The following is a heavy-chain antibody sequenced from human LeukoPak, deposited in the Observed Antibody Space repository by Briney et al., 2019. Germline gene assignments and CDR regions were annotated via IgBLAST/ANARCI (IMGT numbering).Heavy chain of an antibody. D-gene: IGHD3-3*01. CDR1: GYTLTELS. V-gene: IGHV1-24*01. J-gene: IGHJ4*02. CDR2: VDPEDGET. CDR3: ATFAGTIFGVVIPPFDY. Sequence: ASVKVSCKVSGYTLTELSMHWVRQAPGKGLEWMGGVDPEDGETIYAQKFQGRVTMTEDTSTDTAYMELSSLRSEDTAVYYCATFAGTIFGVVIPPFDYWGQGTLVTVSS.